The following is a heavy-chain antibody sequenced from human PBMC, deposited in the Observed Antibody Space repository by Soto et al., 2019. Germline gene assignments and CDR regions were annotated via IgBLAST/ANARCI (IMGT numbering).Heavy chain of an antibody. CDR1: GVSISNSSYY. J-gene: IGHJ4*02. CDR3: ARHGSN. V-gene: IGHV4-39*01. Sequence: QLQLQESGPGLVKPSETLSLTCTVSGVSISNSSYYWGWIRRPPGKGLEWIGTVYYSGITYYNPSIKRRVPISVDTSKNQFYLKLTSVTAADTAVYYCARHGSNWGQGTLVTVSS. CDR2: VYYSGIT.